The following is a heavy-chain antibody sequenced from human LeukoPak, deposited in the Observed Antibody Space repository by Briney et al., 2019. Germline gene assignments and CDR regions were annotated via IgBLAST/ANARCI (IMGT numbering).Heavy chain of an antibody. J-gene: IGHJ4*02. Sequence: PSETLSLTCAVYGGSFSGCYWSWIRQPPGKGLEWIGEINHSGSTNYNPSLKSRVTISVDTSKNLFSLKLSSVTAADTAVYYCARAAPSGSFPNFDYWGQGTLVTVSS. CDR2: INHSGST. CDR1: GGSFSGCY. CDR3: ARAAPSGSFPNFDY. V-gene: IGHV4-34*01. D-gene: IGHD1-26*01.